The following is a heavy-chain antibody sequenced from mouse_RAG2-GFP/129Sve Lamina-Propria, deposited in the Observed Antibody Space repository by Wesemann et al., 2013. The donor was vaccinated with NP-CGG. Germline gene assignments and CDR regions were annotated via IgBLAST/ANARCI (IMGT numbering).Heavy chain of an antibody. J-gene: IGHJ2*01. CDR3: ASRAGNY. D-gene: IGHD3-3*01. CDR1: GFNIKDDY. V-gene: IGHV14-3*01. Sequence: EVQLQQSGAELVRPGASVKLSCTASGFNIKDDYMHWVKQRPEQGLEWIGRIDPANGNTKYAPKFQDKATITADTSSNTAYLQLSSLTSEDTAVYYCASRAGNYWGQGTTLTVSS. CDR2: IDPANGNT.